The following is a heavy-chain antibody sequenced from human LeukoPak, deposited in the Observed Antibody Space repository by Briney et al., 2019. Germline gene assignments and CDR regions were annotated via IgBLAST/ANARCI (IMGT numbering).Heavy chain of an antibody. Sequence: PGESLKISCKGSGYSFTSYWIGWVRPMPGKGRGWMGIIYPGDSDTRYSPSFQGQVTISADKSLSTPYLQWSSLKASDTAMYYCARPHIAAAGKETYYFDFWGQGTLVTVSS. V-gene: IGHV5-51*01. CDR1: GYSFTSYW. CDR2: IYPGDSDT. CDR3: ARPHIAAAGKETYYFDF. J-gene: IGHJ4*02. D-gene: IGHD6-13*01.